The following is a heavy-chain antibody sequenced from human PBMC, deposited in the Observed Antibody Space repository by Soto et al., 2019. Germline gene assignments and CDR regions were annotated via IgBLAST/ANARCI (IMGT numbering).Heavy chain of an antibody. CDR3: LRYYYDSSGYGATVDY. V-gene: IGHV3-49*04. D-gene: IGHD3-22*01. CDR2: IRSKAYGGTT. CDR1: GFTFGDYA. Sequence: GGSLGLSCTASGFTFGDYAMSWVRQAPGKGLEWVGFIRSKAYGGTTEYAASVKGRFTISRDDSKSIAYLQMNSLKTEDTAVYYCLRYYYDSSGYGATVDYWGQGTLVTVSS. J-gene: IGHJ4*02.